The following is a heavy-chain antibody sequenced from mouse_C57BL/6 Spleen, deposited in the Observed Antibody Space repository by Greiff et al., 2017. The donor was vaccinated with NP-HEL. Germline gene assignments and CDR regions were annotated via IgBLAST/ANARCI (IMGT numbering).Heavy chain of an antibody. CDR2: INPGSGGT. J-gene: IGHJ1*03. D-gene: IGHD1-1*01. V-gene: IGHV1-54*01. CDR1: GYAFTNYL. Sequence: VQLQQSGAELVRPGTSVKVSCKASGYAFTNYLIEWVKQRPGQGLEWIGVINPGSGGTNYNEKFKGKATLTADKSSSTAYMQLSSLTSEDSAVYFCARGGSRGWYFDVWGTGTTVTVSS. CDR3: ARGGSRGWYFDV.